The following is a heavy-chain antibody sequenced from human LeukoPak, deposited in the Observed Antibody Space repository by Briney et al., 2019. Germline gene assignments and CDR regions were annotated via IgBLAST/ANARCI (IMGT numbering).Heavy chain of an antibody. J-gene: IGHJ4*02. CDR2: ISSSSSYI. CDR3: AKDGGYSYGYFDY. CDR1: GFTFSSYS. Sequence: GGSLRLSCAASGFTFSSYSMNWVRRAPGKGLEWVSSISSSSSYIYYADSVKGRFTISRDNSKNTLYLQMNSLRAEDTAVYYCAKDGGYSYGYFDYWGQGTLVTVSS. V-gene: IGHV3-21*01. D-gene: IGHD5-18*01.